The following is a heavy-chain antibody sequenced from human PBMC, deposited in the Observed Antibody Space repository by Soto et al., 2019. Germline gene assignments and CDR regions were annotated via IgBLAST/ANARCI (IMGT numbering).Heavy chain of an antibody. CDR3: ARPSRIAAAGTGAFDI. J-gene: IGHJ3*02. V-gene: IGHV3-11*06. Sequence: KTGGSLRLSCAASGFTFSDYYMSWIRQAPGKGLEWVSYISSSSSYTNYVDSVKGRFTISRDNAKNSLYLQMNSLRAEDTAVYYCARPSRIAAAGTGAFDIWGQGTMVTVSS. CDR1: GFTFSDYY. CDR2: ISSSSSYT. D-gene: IGHD6-13*01.